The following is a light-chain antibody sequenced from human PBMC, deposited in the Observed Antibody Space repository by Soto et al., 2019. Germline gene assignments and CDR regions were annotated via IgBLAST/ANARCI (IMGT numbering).Light chain of an antibody. CDR3: QQYGSSPWT. CDR1: QSVSSSY. J-gene: IGKJ1*01. V-gene: IGKV3-20*01. CDR2: GAS. Sequence: EIVLTQSPGTLSLSPGERATLSCRASQSVSSSYLAWYQQKPGQAPRLLIYGASSRATDIPDRFSSSGSGTDFTLTISRLEPEDFAVYYCQQYGSSPWTFGQGTKVEIK.